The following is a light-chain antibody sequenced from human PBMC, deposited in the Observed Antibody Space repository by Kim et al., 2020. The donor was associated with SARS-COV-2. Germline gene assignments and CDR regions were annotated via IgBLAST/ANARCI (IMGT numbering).Light chain of an antibody. J-gene: IGLJ2*01. CDR1: SSNIGADYD. CDR2: GNT. V-gene: IGLV1-40*01. CDR3: QSYDSSLNGVL. Sequence: QSVLTQPPSVSGAPGQKVTISCTGSSSNIGADYDVHWYQQVPGTAPKLLIYGNTNRPSGVPDRFSGSKSGTSASLAITGLQAEDEADYYCQSYDSSLNGVLFGGGTQLTVL.